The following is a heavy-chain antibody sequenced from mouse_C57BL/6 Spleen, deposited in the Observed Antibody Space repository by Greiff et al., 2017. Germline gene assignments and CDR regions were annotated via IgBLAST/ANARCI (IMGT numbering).Heavy chain of an antibody. CDR2: IYPRSGNT. CDR3: ARWGLGDYAMDY. J-gene: IGHJ4*01. CDR1: GYTFTSYG. Sequence: QVQLQQSGAELARPGASVKLSCKASGYTFTSYGISWVKQRTGQGLEWIGEIYPRSGNTYYNEKFKGKATLPADKSSSTAYMELRSLTSEDSAVYFCARWGLGDYAMDYWGQGTSVTVSS. V-gene: IGHV1-81*01.